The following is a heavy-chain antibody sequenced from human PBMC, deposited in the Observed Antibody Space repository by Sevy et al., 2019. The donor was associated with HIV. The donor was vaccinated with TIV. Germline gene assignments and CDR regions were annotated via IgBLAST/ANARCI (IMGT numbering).Heavy chain of an antibody. D-gene: IGHD2-2*01. CDR2: ISYDGSNK. CDR1: GFTFSSYG. Sequence: GGSLRLSCAASGFTFSSYGMHWVRQAPGKGLEWVAVISYDGSNKYYADSVKGRFTISRDNSKNTLYLQMNSLRAEDTAVYYCARSPPIVVVPGAPSWFDPWGQGTLVTVSS. CDR3: ARSPPIVVVPGAPSWFDP. V-gene: IGHV3-30*03. J-gene: IGHJ5*02.